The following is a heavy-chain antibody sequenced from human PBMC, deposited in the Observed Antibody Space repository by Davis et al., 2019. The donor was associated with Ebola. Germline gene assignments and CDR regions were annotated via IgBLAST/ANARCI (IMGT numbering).Heavy chain of an antibody. Sequence: GESLKISCAASGFTFSSYTMNWVRQAPGKGLEWVSSISSSSSYIYYADSVKGRFTISRDNAKNSLYLQMNSLRAEDTAVYYCARDSNQPFDYWGQGTLVTVSS. D-gene: IGHD1-14*01. CDR2: ISSSSSYI. CDR1: GFTFSSYT. J-gene: IGHJ4*02. V-gene: IGHV3-21*01. CDR3: ARDSNQPFDY.